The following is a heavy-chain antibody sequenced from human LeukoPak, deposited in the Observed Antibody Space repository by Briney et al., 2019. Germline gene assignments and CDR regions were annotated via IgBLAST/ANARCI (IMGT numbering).Heavy chain of an antibody. D-gene: IGHD1-14*01. J-gene: IGHJ6*02. CDR2: INPSGGST. CDR1: GYTFTSYY. CDR3: ASVYLHGMDV. V-gene: IGHV1-46*01. Sequence: GASVKVSCKASGYTFTSYYMHWVRQAPGQGLEWMATINPSGGSTNYAQKFQGRVTMTRDTPTNTVYMEMSSLRIEDTAVYYCASVYLHGMDVWGQGTTVTVSS.